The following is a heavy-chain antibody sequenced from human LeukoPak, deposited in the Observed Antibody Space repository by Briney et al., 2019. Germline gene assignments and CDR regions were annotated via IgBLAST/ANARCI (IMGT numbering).Heavy chain of an antibody. Sequence: GGSLRLSCVASGFTFSRYWMSWVHQAPGKGLEWLANIKQDGSEKYYVDSVKGRFTISRDNAKNSLYLQMNSLRAEDTAVYYCARDGNSITVAGLFDYWGQGTLVTVSS. V-gene: IGHV3-7*01. D-gene: IGHD6-19*01. CDR3: ARDGNSITVAGLFDY. J-gene: IGHJ4*02. CDR1: GFTFSRYW. CDR2: IKQDGSEK.